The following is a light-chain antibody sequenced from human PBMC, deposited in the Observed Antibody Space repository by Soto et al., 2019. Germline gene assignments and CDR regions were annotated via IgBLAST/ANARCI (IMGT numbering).Light chain of an antibody. CDR3: SSSAGSYTYV. CDR2: DVI. CDR1: SSDVGGYKH. J-gene: IGLJ1*01. Sequence: QSVLTPPRSMSGSPGQSVSISCTGTSSDVGGYKHVSWYQHHPGKAPKLMIFDVIKRPSGVPDRFSGSKSGNTASLTISGLQAEDEADYYCSSSAGSYTYVFGTGTKVTVL. V-gene: IGLV2-11*01.